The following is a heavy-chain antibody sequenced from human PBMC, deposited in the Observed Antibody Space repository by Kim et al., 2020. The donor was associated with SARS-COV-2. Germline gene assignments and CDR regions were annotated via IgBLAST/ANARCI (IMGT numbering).Heavy chain of an antibody. CDR1: GFTFSSYG. CDR3: AKDSSGCFDY. J-gene: IGHJ4*02. V-gene: IGHV3-30*18. D-gene: IGHD3-22*01. CDR2: ISYDGSNK. Sequence: GGSLRLSCAASGFTFSSYGMHWVRQAPGKGLEWVAVISYDGSNKYYADPVKGRFTISRDNSKNTLYLQMNSLRAEDTAVYYCAKDSSGCFDYWGQGTLVTVSS.